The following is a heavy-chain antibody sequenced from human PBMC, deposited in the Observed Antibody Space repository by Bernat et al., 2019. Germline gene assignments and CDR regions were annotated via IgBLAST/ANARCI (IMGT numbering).Heavy chain of an antibody. V-gene: IGHV3-23*01. J-gene: IGHJ4*02. D-gene: IGHD4-17*01. CDR3: AKDRGDGDSEPGANFDY. CDR1: GFTFSSYA. CDR2: ISGSGGRT. Sequence: EVQLLESGGGLVQPGGSLRLSCAASGFTFSSYAMSWVRQAPGKGLEWVSAISGSGGRTYIGDLGKGPFTHSRDQSKDTLLLQMDSQGAEDTAVYYCAKDRGDGDSEPGANFDYWGQGTLVTVSS.